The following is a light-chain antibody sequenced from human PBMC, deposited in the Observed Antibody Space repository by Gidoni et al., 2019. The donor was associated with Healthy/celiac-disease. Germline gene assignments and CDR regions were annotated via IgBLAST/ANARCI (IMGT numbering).Light chain of an antibody. V-gene: IGLV1-44*01. CDR2: SNN. J-gene: IGLJ1*01. CDR3: AAWDDSLNGYV. Sequence: QSVPTQPPSASGTPGQRVTISCPGSSSNIGSNTVNWYKQLPGTAPKLLIYSNNQRPSGVPDRFSGSKSGTSASLAISGLQSEDEADYYCAAWDDSLNGYVFGTGTKVTVL. CDR1: SSNIGSNT.